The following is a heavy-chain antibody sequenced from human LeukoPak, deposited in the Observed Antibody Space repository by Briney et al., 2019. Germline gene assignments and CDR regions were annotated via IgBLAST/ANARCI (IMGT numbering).Heavy chain of an antibody. J-gene: IGHJ5*02. Sequence: KPSETPSLTCTVSGYSISSGYYWGWIRQPPGKGLEWIGSIYHSGSTYYNPSLKSRVTISVDTSKNQFSLKLSSVTAADTAVYYCARVIAAAGTDWFDPWGQGTLVTVSS. CDR1: GYSISSGYY. CDR2: IYHSGST. D-gene: IGHD6-13*01. V-gene: IGHV4-38-2*02. CDR3: ARVIAAAGTDWFDP.